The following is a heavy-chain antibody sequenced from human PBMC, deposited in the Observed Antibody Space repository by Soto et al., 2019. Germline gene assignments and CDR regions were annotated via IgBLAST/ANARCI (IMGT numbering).Heavy chain of an antibody. CDR1: GGSFSGYY. Sequence: SETLSLTCAVYGGSFSGYYWSWSRQPPGKGLEWIGEISHSGSTNYNPSLKSRVTISVDTSKNQFSLKLSSVTAADTAVYYCARGRWTNYYYYYGMDVWGQGTTVTVSS. J-gene: IGHJ6*02. CDR3: ARGRWTNYYYYYGMDV. CDR2: ISHSGST. V-gene: IGHV4-34*01. D-gene: IGHD2-15*01.